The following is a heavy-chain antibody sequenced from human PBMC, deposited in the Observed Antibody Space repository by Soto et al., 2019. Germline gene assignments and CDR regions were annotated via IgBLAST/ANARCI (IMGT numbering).Heavy chain of an antibody. V-gene: IGHV4-4*07. CDR1: GGSISSYY. J-gene: IGHJ6*02. CDR2: IYTSGGT. Sequence: SETLSLTCTVSGGSISSYYWSWIRQPAGKGLEWIGRIYTSGGTNYNPSLKSRVTMSADTSKKQFSLRLTSVTAADTAVYYCARGTAAGVDYGIDVWGQGTTVTVSS. D-gene: IGHD6-13*01. CDR3: ARGTAAGVDYGIDV.